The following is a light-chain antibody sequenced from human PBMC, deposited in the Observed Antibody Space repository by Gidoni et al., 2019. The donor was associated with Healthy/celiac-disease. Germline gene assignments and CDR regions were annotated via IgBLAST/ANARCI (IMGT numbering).Light chain of an antibody. CDR3: KQYSSYSWT. Sequence: DIQMTQSPPTLSAFVGDRVTITCRASQSISSWLAWYQQKPGKASKLLISKASTLESGVPSRFSGSGAGTEFALTISSLQPDDFATYYCKQYSSYSWTFGQGTKVEIK. V-gene: IGKV1-5*03. CDR1: QSISSW. CDR2: KAS. J-gene: IGKJ1*01.